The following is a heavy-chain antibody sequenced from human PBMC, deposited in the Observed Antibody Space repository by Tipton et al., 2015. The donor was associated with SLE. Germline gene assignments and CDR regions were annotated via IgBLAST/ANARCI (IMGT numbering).Heavy chain of an antibody. Sequence: TLSLTCTVSGGSISSYYWSWFRQPAGKGLEWIGRIYTSGCPNYNPSLKSRVTMSGDTSKNQFSLKLSSVTAADTAVYYCARGHSSSARYFDYWGQGTLVTASS. V-gene: IGHV4-4*07. CDR2: IYTSGCP. CDR3: ARGHSSSARYFDY. J-gene: IGHJ4*02. CDR1: GGSISSYY. D-gene: IGHD6-6*01.